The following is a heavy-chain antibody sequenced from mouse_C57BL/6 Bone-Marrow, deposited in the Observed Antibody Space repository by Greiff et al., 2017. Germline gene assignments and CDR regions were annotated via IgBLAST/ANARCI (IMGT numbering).Heavy chain of an antibody. D-gene: IGHD2-3*01. V-gene: IGHV14-4*01. CDR2: IDPENGDT. CDR3: TYDCWRCSF. Sequence: VQLQQSGAELVRPGASVKLSCTASGFNIKDDYMHWVKQRPEQGLEWIGWIDPENGDTEYASKFQGKATITADTSSNTAYLQLSSLTSEDTAVYCWTYDCWRCSFGGQGTLATVSA. CDR1: GFNIKDDY. J-gene: IGHJ3*01.